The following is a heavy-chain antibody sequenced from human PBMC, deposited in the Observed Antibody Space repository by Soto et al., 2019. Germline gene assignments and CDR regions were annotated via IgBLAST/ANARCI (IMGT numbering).Heavy chain of an antibody. CDR2: IYRTGST. CDR3: ASRDPGTSVDY. V-gene: IGHV4-4*02. Sequence: ETLSRTCAVSGGSFTSNNWWTWVRQPPGQGLEWIGEIYRTGSTNYNPSLKSRVTISLDKSENQFSLKVTSLTAADTAVYYCASRDPGTSVDYWGQGTLVTVSS. CDR1: GGSFTSNNW. D-gene: IGHD1-7*01. J-gene: IGHJ4*02.